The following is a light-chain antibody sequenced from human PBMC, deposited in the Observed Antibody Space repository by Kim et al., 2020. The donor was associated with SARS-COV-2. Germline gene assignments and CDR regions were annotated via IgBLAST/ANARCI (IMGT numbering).Light chain of an antibody. CDR3: QTWGSGPWV. J-gene: IGLJ3*02. CDR1: SKRRTDP. Sequence: SASVTCPLSSKRRTDPLPWLHRLPGKVRRDLLHLTSSGGHSKGAQIPDVFSGSSSEAERYHTISSLQSDDEADYYCQTWGSGPWVFGGGTQLTVL. CDR2: LTSSGGH. V-gene: IGLV4-69*02.